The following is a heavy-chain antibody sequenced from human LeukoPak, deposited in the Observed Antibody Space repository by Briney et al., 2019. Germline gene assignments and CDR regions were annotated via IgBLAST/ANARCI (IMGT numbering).Heavy chain of an antibody. CDR2: INPSGSST. CDR1: GGTFSSYA. V-gene: IGHV1-46*01. D-gene: IGHD3-22*01. J-gene: IGHJ4*02. CDR3: ARRGDDNYDDSAYDY. Sequence: GASVKVSCKASGGTFSSYAISWVRQAPGQGLEWMGIINPSGSSTKYAQKFQGRVTMTRDTSTSTAYMELSSLRSEDTAVYYCARRGDDNYDDSAYDYWGQGTLVTVSS.